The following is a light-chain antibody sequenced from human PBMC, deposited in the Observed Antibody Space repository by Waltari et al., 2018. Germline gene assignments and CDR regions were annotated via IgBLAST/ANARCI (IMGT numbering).Light chain of an antibody. CDR3: QTGGHGTWV. CDR1: SGHSSNI. Sequence: QLVLTQSPSASASLGASVKLTCTLSSGHSSNIIAWLQQQQEKGPRYLMKVNSDGSHSKGDEIPDRFSGSSSGAERYLTISSVQSEDEADYYCQTGGHGTWVFGGGTTLTVL. J-gene: IGLJ3*02. V-gene: IGLV4-69*01. CDR2: VNSDGSH.